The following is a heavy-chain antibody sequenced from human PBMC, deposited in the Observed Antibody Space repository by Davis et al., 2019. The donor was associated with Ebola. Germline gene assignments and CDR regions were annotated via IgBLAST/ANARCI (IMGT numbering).Heavy chain of an antibody. Sequence: ESLMISCASSGFTFSSYAMSWVRQAPGKGLEWVSAISGSGGSTYYADSVKVRFTISRDNSKNTLYLQMNSLRAEDTAVYYCAKGGGGYGYYYGMDVWGQGTTVTVSS. D-gene: IGHD5-12*01. CDR1: GFTFSSYA. V-gene: IGHV3-23*01. CDR2: ISGSGGST. J-gene: IGHJ6*02. CDR3: AKGGGGYGYYYGMDV.